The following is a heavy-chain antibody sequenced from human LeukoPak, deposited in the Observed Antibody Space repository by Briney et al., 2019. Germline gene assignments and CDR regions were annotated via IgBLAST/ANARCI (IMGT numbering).Heavy chain of an antibody. CDR3: ARAPAAGPNGWHDY. V-gene: IGHV4-59*01. D-gene: IGHD6-13*01. Sequence: PSEPLPLTCTVSGGSISSYYWSWIRQPPGKGLEWIGFIYYSGSTNYNPSLKSPVTLSVDTSKNQFSLKLNSVYAADTVVYYCARAPAAGPNGWHDYWGQRTLVTVSS. CDR2: IYYSGST. CDR1: GGSISSYY. J-gene: IGHJ4*02.